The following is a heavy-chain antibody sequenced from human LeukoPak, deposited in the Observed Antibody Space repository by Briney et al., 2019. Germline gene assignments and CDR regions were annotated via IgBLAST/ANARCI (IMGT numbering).Heavy chain of an antibody. Sequence: GGSLRLSCAASGFTFSTYWMSWVRQARGEGLEWVANINQDGSEKYYVDSVKGRFTISRDNAKDSLYLQMNSLGAEGTAVYYCARYTRPFDYWGQGTLVTVSS. CDR3: ARYTRPFDY. J-gene: IGHJ4*02. V-gene: IGHV3-7*01. CDR2: INQDGSEK. D-gene: IGHD1-1*01. CDR1: GFTFSTYW.